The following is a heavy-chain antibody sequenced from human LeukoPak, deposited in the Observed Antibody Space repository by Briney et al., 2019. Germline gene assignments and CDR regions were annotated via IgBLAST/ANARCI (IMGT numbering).Heavy chain of an antibody. V-gene: IGHV3-48*01. D-gene: IGHD2-21*01. CDR2: ISSSSSVK. J-gene: IGHJ4*02. CDR3: ARDHVDGGGGSSRRGDY. Sequence: QSGGSLRLSRTASGFSFTNYNMNWVRQAPGKGLEWISYISSSSSVKQYADHVKGRFTVSRDNTKNSLYLQINSLRAEDTAIYYCARDHVDGGGGSSRRGDYWGQGTLVTVSS. CDR1: GFSFTNYN.